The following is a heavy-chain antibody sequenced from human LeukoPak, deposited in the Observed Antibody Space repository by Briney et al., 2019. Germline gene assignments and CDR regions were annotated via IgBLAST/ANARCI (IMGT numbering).Heavy chain of an antibody. D-gene: IGHD2-21*02. J-gene: IGHJ4*02. CDR3: ARDEGGGIIVVVTAIPSLTLDY. CDR2: ISSSSSYI. Sequence: PGGSLRLSCAASGFTFSSYSMNWVRQAPGKGLEWVSSISSSSSYIYYADSVKGRFTIPRDNAKNSLYLQMNSLRAEDTAVYYCARDEGGGIIVVVTAIPSLTLDYWGQGTLVTVSS. CDR1: GFTFSSYS. V-gene: IGHV3-21*01.